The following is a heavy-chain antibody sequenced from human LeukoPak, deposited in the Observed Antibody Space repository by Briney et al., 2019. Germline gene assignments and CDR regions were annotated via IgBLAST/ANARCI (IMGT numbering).Heavy chain of an antibody. Sequence: GGSLRLSCVAAGFTFAGYGMSRVRQAPGKGLEWVAGIYWLGTTYADSVKGRFTISRDDAKNSLYLQMHSLRAEDTALYYCARGYWRLDPWGPGTLVTVSS. D-gene: IGHD2-15*01. CDR1: GFTFAGYG. CDR3: ARGYWRLDP. V-gene: IGHV3-20*04. CDR2: IYWLGTT. J-gene: IGHJ5*02.